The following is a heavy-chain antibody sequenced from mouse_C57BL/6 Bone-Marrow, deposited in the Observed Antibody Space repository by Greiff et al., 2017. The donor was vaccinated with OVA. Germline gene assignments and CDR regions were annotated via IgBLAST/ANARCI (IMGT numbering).Heavy chain of an antibody. Sequence: QVQLQQSGPELVKPGASVKISCKASGYAFSSSWMNWVKQRPGKGLEWIGRIYPGDGDTNYNGKFKGKATLTADKSSSTAYMQLSSLTSEDSAVYFCARHEDGYYASYFDYGGQGTTHTVSS. V-gene: IGHV1-82*01. CDR3: ARHEDGYYASYFDY. D-gene: IGHD2-3*01. CDR1: GYAFSSSW. CDR2: IYPGDGDT. J-gene: IGHJ2*01.